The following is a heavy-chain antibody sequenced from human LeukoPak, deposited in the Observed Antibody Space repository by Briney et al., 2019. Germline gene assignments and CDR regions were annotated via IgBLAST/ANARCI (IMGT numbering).Heavy chain of an antibody. CDR3: AREGGFSYGYYYYYMDV. CDR2: IYYSGST. Sequence: PSETLSLTCTVSGGSISSYYWSWIRQPPGKGLEWIGYIYYSGSTNYNPSLKSRVTISVDTSKNQFSLKLSSVTAADTAVYYCAREGGFSYGYYYYYMDVWGKGTTVTVSS. J-gene: IGHJ6*03. D-gene: IGHD5-18*01. CDR1: GGSISSYY. V-gene: IGHV4-59*01.